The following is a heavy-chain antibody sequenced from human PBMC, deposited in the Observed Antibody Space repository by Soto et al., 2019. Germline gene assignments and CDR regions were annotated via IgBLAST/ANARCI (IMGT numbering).Heavy chain of an antibody. CDR1: GYTFTSYG. CDR2: LSAYNGNT. V-gene: IGHV1-18*01. D-gene: IGHD2-15*01. J-gene: IGHJ4*02. Sequence: QVQLVQSGAEVKKPGASVKVSCKASGYTFTSYGISWVRQAPGQGLEWIGWLSAYNGNTNYAQKLQGRVTMTTDTSTSTAYMELRSLRSDDTAVYYCARDRPKGCSGGSCHSHYWGQGTLVTVS. CDR3: ARDRPKGCSGGSCHSHY.